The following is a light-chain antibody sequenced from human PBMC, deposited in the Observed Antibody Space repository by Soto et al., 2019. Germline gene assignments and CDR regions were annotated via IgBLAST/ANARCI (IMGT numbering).Light chain of an antibody. CDR1: QSVSSY. CDR2: DAS. J-gene: IGKJ5*01. CDR3: QHRSNWHIT. Sequence: EIVLTQFPATLSLSPGERATLSCRASQSVSSYLAWYRQKPGQAPRLLIYDASNRATGIPARFSGSGSGTDFSLTISNLEPEDFAVYYCQHRSNWHITFGQGTRLDI. V-gene: IGKV3-11*01.